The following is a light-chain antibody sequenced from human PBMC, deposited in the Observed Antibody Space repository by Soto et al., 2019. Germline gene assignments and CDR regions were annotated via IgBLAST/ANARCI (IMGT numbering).Light chain of an antibody. Sequence: EIVLTQSPGTLSLSPGDRATLSCRASQSVSRNFLAWYQQKPGQAPRHLIYGASIRATGIPDRFSGSGSGTDFTLTIGGLEPEDVAMYFCHQYGSSPRTFGQGTKVEIK. CDR1: QSVSRNF. CDR3: HQYGSSPRT. CDR2: GAS. J-gene: IGKJ1*01. V-gene: IGKV3-20*01.